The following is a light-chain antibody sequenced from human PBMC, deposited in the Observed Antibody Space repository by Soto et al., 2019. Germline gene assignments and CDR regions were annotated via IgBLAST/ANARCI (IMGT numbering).Light chain of an antibody. CDR1: RSVTNNY. Sequence: DIVMTQSPATLSLSPGEGATLSCRASRSVTNNYLAWHQQKPGQTPRLLIYGASSRATGIPDRFSGSGSGTDFTLTISRLEPEDFAVYYCQQHGSSPITFGQGTRLEIK. J-gene: IGKJ5*01. CDR3: QQHGSSPIT. V-gene: IGKV3-20*01. CDR2: GAS.